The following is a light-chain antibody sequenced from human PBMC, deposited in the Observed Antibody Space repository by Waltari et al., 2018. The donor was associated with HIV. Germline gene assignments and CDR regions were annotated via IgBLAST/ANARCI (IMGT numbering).Light chain of an antibody. CDR1: SGSVSSAYY. J-gene: IGLJ3*02. CDR3: LLYMASGRV. Sequence: QTVVTQEPSFSVSPGGTITLTCGLSSGSVSSAYYPSWYQQTTLQPPLALIYNAYARSSGVPDRFSGSIVGNKAALTITGAQSEDESDYYCLLYMASGRVFGGGTRLTVL. CDR2: NAY. V-gene: IGLV8-61*01.